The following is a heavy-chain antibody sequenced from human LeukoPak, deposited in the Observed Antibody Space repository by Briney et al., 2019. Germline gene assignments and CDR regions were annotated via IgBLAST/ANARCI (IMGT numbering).Heavy chain of an antibody. V-gene: IGHV3-74*01. Sequence: PGGSLRLSCAASGFTFSSYWMHWVRQAPGKGLVWVSRINSDGSSTSYADSVKGRFTISRDNAKNTLYLQMSSLRAEDTAVYYCARGPIPTAMVLYYYYYGMDVWGKGTTVTVSS. J-gene: IGHJ6*04. D-gene: IGHD5-18*01. CDR2: INSDGSST. CDR1: GFTFSSYW. CDR3: ARGPIPTAMVLYYYYYGMDV.